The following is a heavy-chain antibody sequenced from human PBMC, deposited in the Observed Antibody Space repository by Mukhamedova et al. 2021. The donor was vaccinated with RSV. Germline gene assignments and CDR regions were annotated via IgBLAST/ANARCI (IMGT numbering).Heavy chain of an antibody. V-gene: IGHV1-2*02. Sequence: VRQAPGQGLEWMGWINPNSGGTNYAQKFQGRVTMTRDTSISTAYMELSRLRSDDTAVYYCARDLYAYAAAGSPFDYCGQGTLVT. CDR3: ARDLYAYAAAGSPFDY. J-gene: IGHJ4*02. CDR2: INPNSGGT. D-gene: IGHD6-13*01.